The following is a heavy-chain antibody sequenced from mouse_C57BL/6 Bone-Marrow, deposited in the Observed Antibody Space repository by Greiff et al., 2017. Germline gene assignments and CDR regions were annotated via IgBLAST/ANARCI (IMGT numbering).Heavy chain of an antibody. CDR2: IDPSDSYT. V-gene: IGHV1-69*01. Sequence: QVQLQQPGAELVMPGASVKLSCKASGYTFTSYWMHWVKQRPGQGLEWIGEIDPSDSYTNYNQKFKGKSTLTVDKSSSTAYMQLSSLTSEDSAVYYCARGVYYSGDFDYWDQGTTLTVSS. CDR1: GYTFTSYW. CDR3: ARGVYYSGDFDY. D-gene: IGHD2-12*01. J-gene: IGHJ2*01.